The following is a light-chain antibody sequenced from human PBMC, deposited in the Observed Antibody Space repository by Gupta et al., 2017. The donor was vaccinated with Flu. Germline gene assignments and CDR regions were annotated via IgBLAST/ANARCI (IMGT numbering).Light chain of an antibody. CDR3: QQRGSWPDT. V-gene: IGKV3-11*01. J-gene: IGKJ1*01. Sequence: PAALGWSPGERATVSWWAGQSVGTFLAWYQQKPGQPPRLLSSSASTWTTGFPARFSGIGSGTEFSLTSSSLGPEDFAVYYCQQRGSWPDTFGQGTTVEIK. CDR1: QSVGTF. CDR2: SAS.